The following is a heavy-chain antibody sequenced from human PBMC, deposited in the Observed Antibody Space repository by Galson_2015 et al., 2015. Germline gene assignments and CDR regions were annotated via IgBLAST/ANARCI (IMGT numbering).Heavy chain of an antibody. CDR1: GSSISSSYW. CDR2: IYHSGSI. V-gene: IGHV4-4*02. J-gene: IGHJ5*02. CDR3: ARGGDYRFDP. Sequence: LSLTCAVSGSSISSSYWWSWVRQPPGKGLEWIGEIYHSGSINCNPSLKSRVTISLDKSKNQFSLKLSSVTAADTAIYYCARGGDYRFDPWGQGTLVTVSS. D-gene: IGHD3-16*01.